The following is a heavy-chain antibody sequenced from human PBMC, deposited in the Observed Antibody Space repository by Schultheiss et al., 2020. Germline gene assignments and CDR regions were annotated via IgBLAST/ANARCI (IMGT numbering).Heavy chain of an antibody. CDR3: ARRVYSSGCLAV. D-gene: IGHD6-19*01. Sequence: SQTLSLTCAVYGGYFSGYYWSWVRQPPGNGLEWIGEINQRGSTYYNPSLRSRVTISVDTSKNQFSLKLSSVTATDTAAYYCARRVYSSGCLAVWGQGTLVTVSS. J-gene: IGHJ4*02. CDR2: INQRGST. V-gene: IGHV4-34*01. CDR1: GGYFSGYY.